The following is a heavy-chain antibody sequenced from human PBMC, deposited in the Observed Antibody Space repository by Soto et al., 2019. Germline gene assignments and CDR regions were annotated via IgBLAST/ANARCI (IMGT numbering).Heavy chain of an antibody. CDR1: GDSVRSYY. J-gene: IGHJ4*02. CDR2: IYHSGSA. CDR3: ATSGDAYRFDY. D-gene: IGHD1-1*01. V-gene: IGHV4-59*02. Sequence: PSETLSLTCTVSGDSVRSYYRSWIRQPPGKGLEWIGSIYHSGSANYNPSLKSRVTISVDTSKNHVYLKLTSVTAADTAVYYCATSGDAYRFDYWGPGAPVTVSS.